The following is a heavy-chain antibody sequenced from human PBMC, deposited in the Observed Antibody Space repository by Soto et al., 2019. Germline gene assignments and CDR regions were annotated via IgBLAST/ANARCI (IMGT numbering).Heavy chain of an antibody. J-gene: IGHJ6*02. D-gene: IGHD6-13*01. V-gene: IGHV3-30-3*01. CDR3: AKVFAAAGSYYYYGMDV. Sequence: QVQLVESGGGVVQPGRSLRLSCAASGFTFSSYAMHWVRQAPGKGLDWVAVISYDGSNKYYADSVKGRFTISRDNSKNTLYLQMNSLRAEDTAVYYCAKVFAAAGSYYYYGMDVWGQGTTVTVSS. CDR1: GFTFSSYA. CDR2: ISYDGSNK.